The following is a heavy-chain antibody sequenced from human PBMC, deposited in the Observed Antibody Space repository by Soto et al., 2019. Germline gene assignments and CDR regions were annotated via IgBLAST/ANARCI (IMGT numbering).Heavy chain of an antibody. CDR1: GFTFSSYA. D-gene: IGHD2-15*01. CDR2: ISGSGGST. V-gene: IGHV3-23*01. J-gene: IGHJ4*02. CDR3: AQGGYCSGGSCYPAIYYFDY. Sequence: VQLLESGGGLVQPGGSLRLSCAASGFTFSSYAMSWVRQAPGKGLEWVSGISGSGGSTYYVDSVKGRFTISRDNSKNTLYLQMNSLRAEDTAVYYCAQGGYCSGGSCYPAIYYFDYWGQGTLVTVSS.